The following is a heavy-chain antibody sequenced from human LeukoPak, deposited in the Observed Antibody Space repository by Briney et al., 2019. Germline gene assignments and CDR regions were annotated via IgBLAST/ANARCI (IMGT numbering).Heavy chain of an antibody. V-gene: IGHV1-3*01. D-gene: IGHD2-15*01. J-gene: IGHJ5*02. CDR3: ARDKNKVVVVAATEEFDP. Sequence: ASVTVSCTASGYTFTSYAMHWVRQAPGQRLEWMGWINAGNGNTKYSQKLQGRVTMTTDTSTSTAYMELRSLRSDDTAVYYCARDKNKVVVVAATEEFDPWGQGTLVTVSS. CDR2: INAGNGNT. CDR1: GYTFTSYA.